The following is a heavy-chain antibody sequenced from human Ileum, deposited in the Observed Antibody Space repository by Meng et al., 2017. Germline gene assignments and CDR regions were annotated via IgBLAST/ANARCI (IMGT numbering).Heavy chain of an antibody. Sequence: GESLKISCAASGFSVSSDFMIWVRQAPEKGLEWVSMIHRTAGTFFAESVKGRFTISRDNSKNTLYLQMDSLRTEDTAVYYCANRFVWGLGTLVTVSS. CDR2: IHRTAGT. CDR1: GFSVSSDF. D-gene: IGHD3-3*01. V-gene: IGHV3-66*02. CDR3: ANRFV. J-gene: IGHJ4*02.